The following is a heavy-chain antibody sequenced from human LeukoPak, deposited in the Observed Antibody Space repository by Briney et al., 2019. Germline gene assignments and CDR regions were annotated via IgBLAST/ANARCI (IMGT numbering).Heavy chain of an antibody. CDR3: ARELGVTSDY. D-gene: IGHD3-22*01. CDR1: GFTFSSYS. V-gene: IGHV3-21*01. Sequence: GGSLRLSCASSGFTFSSYSMNWVRQAPGKGLEWVSSISSSSSYIYYADSVKGRFTISRDNAKNSLYLQMNSLRAQDTAVYYCARELGVTSDYWGQGTLVTVSS. J-gene: IGHJ4*02. CDR2: ISSSSSYI.